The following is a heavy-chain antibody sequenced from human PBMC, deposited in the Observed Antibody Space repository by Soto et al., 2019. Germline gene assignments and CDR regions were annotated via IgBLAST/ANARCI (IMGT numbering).Heavy chain of an antibody. J-gene: IGHJ5*02. CDR3: ARDEKVTGTTLSWFGP. Sequence: SETLSLTCTVSGGSISSGDYYWSWIRQPPGRGLEWIGYIYYSGSTYYNPSLKSRVTISVDTSKNQFSLKLSSVTAADTAVYYCARDEKVTGTTLSWFGPWGQGTLVTVSS. V-gene: IGHV4-30-4*01. CDR2: IYYSGST. D-gene: IGHD1-7*01. CDR1: GGSISSGDYY.